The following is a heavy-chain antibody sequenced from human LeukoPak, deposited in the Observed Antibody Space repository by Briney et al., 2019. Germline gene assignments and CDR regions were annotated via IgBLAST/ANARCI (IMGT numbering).Heavy chain of an antibody. CDR2: ISGSGSDT. V-gene: IGHV3-23*01. CDR1: GLTFTNYG. J-gene: IGHJ4*02. Sequence: GGSLKLSCAASGLTFTNYGMTWVRQAPGKGLEWVSSISGSGSDTYYADSVKGRFTISRDNSKNTLYVQMVSLRAEDTAIYYCAGRRVWCAQDYWGQGTLVTVSS. D-gene: IGHD2-21*01. CDR3: AGRRVWCAQDY.